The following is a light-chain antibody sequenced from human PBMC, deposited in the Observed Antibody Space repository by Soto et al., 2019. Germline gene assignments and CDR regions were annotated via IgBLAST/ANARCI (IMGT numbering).Light chain of an antibody. J-gene: IGKJ2*01. V-gene: IGKV1-39*01. CDR3: QQSYRTPHT. CDR2: AAS. Sequence: DIQMTQSPSSLSASVGDRVTITCRASQGVSAYLLWYQQTQGKAPKLLIYAASSLRSGVPTRFSGSGSGTNFTLPISSPQPGGFATYYCQQSYRTPHTFGQGTRLETK. CDR1: QGVSAY.